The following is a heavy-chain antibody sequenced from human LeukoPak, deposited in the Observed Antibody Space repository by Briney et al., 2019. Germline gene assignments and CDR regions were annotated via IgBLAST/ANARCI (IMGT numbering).Heavy chain of an antibody. CDR3: ARYDSSGHYDAFDI. CDR1: GDSVSSDTVT. Sequence: SQTLSLTCAISGDSVSSDTVTWNWIRQSPPRGLEWLGRTHYRSKWYNDYAVSVKSRITINPDTSKNQFSLQLNSVTPEDTAVYYCARYDSSGHYDAFDIWGQGTMVTVSS. J-gene: IGHJ3*02. V-gene: IGHV6-1*01. CDR2: THYRSKWYN. D-gene: IGHD3-22*01.